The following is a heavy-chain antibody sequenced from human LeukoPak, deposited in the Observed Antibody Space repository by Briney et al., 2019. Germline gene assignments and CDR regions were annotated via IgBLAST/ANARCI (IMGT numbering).Heavy chain of an antibody. Sequence: PGPSLIPSCAAHGLTVSSKCMSSVRQAAGEWMGSVSVIFSGGSTYYADSVKGRFTISRDNSKNTLYLQMNSLRAEDTTVYYCAREPLPSEYYFDYWGQGTLVTVSS. CDR3: AREPLPSEYYFDY. V-gene: IGHV3-53*01. CDR2: IFSGGST. D-gene: IGHD3-10*01. J-gene: IGHJ4*02. CDR1: GLTVSSKC.